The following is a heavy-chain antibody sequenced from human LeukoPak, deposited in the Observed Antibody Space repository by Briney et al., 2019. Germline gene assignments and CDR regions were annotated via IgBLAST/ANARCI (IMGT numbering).Heavy chain of an antibody. D-gene: IGHD3-10*01. Sequence: GGSLRLSCAASGFTFSSYDMHWVRQATGKGLEWVSAIGTAGDTYYPGSVKGQFTISRENAKNSLYLQMNSLRAGDTAVYHCARGPYYYGSGPLYGMDVWGQGTTVTVSS. CDR2: IGTAGDT. V-gene: IGHV3-13*01. CDR3: ARGPYYYGSGPLYGMDV. J-gene: IGHJ6*02. CDR1: GFTFSSYD.